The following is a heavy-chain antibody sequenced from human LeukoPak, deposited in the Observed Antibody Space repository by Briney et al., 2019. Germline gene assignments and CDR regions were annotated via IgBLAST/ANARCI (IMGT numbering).Heavy chain of an antibody. J-gene: IGHJ4*02. D-gene: IGHD6-13*01. CDR2: ISHDESRQ. CDR3: ACNPGIAAAGISPLFGY. CDR1: GFTFSSYA. V-gene: IGHV3-30-3*01. Sequence: GRSLRLSCAASGFTFSSYAMDWVRQAPGKGLEWVAVISHDESRQDYADPVKGRFTISRDNSKNTLYLQMNSLRAEDTAVYYCACNPGIAAAGISPLFGYWGQGTLVTVSS.